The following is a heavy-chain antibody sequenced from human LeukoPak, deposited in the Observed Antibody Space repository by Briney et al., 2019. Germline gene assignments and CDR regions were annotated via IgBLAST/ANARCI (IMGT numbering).Heavy chain of an antibody. V-gene: IGHV1-69*13. CDR1: GGTFSNYA. D-gene: IGHD1-20*01. Sequence: AASVKVSCKASGGTFSNYAISWVRQAPGQGLEWMGGIIPIFGTANYAQKFQGRVTITADESTSTAYMELSSLRSEDTAVYYCARHAITGTIHSPFDYWGQGTLVTVSS. J-gene: IGHJ4*02. CDR2: IIPIFGTA. CDR3: ARHAITGTIHSPFDY.